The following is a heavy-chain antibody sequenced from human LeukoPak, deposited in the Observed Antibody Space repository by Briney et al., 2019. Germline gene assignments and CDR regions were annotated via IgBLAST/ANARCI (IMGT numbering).Heavy chain of an antibody. CDR2: IYYSGST. CDR3: ARSTPGYSGSYYPAWFDP. Sequence: SETLSLTCTVSGYSISSSGDYWGWIRQPPGKGLEWIGSIYYSGSTYYTPSLKSRVTISVDASKNQFSLRLSSVTAADTAVYYCARSTPGYSGSYYPAWFDPWGQGTLVTVSS. CDR1: GYSISSSGDY. V-gene: IGHV4-39*07. J-gene: IGHJ5*02. D-gene: IGHD1-26*01.